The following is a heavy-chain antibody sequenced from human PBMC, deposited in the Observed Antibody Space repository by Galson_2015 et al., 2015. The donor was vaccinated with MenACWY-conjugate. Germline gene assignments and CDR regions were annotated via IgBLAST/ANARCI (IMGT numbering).Heavy chain of an antibody. CDR3: AKFKYSTSWSNTHGMDV. CDR1: GITFSSNA. CDR2: IGTGGGT. Sequence: SLRLSCAASGITFSSNAMNWVRQAPGKELEWVSGIGTGGGTYYADSVKGRFTISRDNSKNMVYLQMNSLRAEDTAIYYCAKFKYSTSWSNTHGMDVWGQGTTVTVSS. J-gene: IGHJ6*02. D-gene: IGHD2-2*01. V-gene: IGHV3-23*01.